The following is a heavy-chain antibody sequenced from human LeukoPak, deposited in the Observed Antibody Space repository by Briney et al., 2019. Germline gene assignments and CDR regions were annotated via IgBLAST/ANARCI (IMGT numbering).Heavy chain of an antibody. CDR3: ARDAY. V-gene: IGHV4-59*11. CDR1: GVSIGSHY. CDR2: VYNSGTT. J-gene: IGHJ4*02. Sequence: SETLSLTCTVSGVSIGSHYWSWIRQSPGKGLEWIGCVYNSGTTVYNPSLTGRVTISVDTSKNQYSLNLRSVAAADAAVYYCARDAYWGQGILVTVSS.